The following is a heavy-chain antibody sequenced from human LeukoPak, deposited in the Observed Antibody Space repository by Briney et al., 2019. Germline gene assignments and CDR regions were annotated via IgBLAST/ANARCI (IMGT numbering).Heavy chain of an antibody. V-gene: IGHV3-48*03. D-gene: IGHD2-15*01. CDR3: AREQTRGGAFDI. CDR1: GFTFSSYE. CDR2: ISSSGSTI. Sequence: PGGSLRLSCAASGFTFSSYEMNWVRQAPGKGLEWVSYISSSGSTIYYADSVKGRFTISRDNAKNSLYLQMNSLRAEDTAVYYCAREQTRGGAFDIWGQGTMVTVSS. J-gene: IGHJ3*02.